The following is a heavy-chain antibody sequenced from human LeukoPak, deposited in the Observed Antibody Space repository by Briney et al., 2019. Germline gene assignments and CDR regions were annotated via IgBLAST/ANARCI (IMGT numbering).Heavy chain of an antibody. J-gene: IGHJ4*02. CDR3: ARGRYSYGYWYFDY. V-gene: IGHV4-34*01. Sequence: SETLSLTCAVYGGSFSGYYWSWIRQPPGKGLEWIGEINHSGSTNYNPCPKSRVTISVDTSKNQFSLKLSSVTAADTAVYYCARGRYSYGYWYFDYWGQGTLVTVSS. CDR2: INHSGST. CDR1: GGSFSGYY. D-gene: IGHD5-18*01.